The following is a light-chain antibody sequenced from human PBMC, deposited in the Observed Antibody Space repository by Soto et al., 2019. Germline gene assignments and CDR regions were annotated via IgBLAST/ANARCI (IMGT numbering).Light chain of an antibody. Sequence: DIQMTQSPSTLSASVGDRVNITCRASQSISSWLAWYQQKPGKAPKLLIYKASSLESGVPSRFSGSGSGTEFTLIMSSLQPDDFATYYCQQYNSYPYTFGQGTKLEI. J-gene: IGKJ2*01. V-gene: IGKV1-5*03. CDR3: QQYNSYPYT. CDR1: QSISSW. CDR2: KAS.